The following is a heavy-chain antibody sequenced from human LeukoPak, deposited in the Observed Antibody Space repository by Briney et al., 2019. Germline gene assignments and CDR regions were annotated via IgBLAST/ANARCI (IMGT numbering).Heavy chain of an antibody. D-gene: IGHD3-22*01. V-gene: IGHV3-23*01. CDR3: AKLTHYYYDSSGYYGY. J-gene: IGHJ4*02. Sequence: GGSLRLSCAACGFTFSSYAMSWVRQAPGKGLEWVSAISGSGGSTYYADSVRGRFTISRDNSKNTLYLQMNSLRAEDTAVYYCAKLTHYYYDSSGYYGYWGQGTLVTVSS. CDR2: ISGSGGST. CDR1: GFTFSSYA.